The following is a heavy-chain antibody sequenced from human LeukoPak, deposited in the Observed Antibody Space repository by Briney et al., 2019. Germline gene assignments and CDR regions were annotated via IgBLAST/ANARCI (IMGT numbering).Heavy chain of an antibody. CDR2: MNPNSGNT. V-gene: IGHV1-8*01. CDR1: GYTFTSYA. CDR3: AREGRKEGFDY. J-gene: IGHJ4*02. Sequence: ASVSVSCTASGYTFTSYAINWVRQAPGQGLEGMGWMNPNSGNTGYAQKFQGRVTITRNTSISTAYMELSSLRSEDTAVYYCAREGRKEGFDYWGQGTLVTVSS.